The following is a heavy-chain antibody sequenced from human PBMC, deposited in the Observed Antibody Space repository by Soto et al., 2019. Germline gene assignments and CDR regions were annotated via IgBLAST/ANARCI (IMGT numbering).Heavy chain of an antibody. CDR2: IYHSGST. V-gene: IGHV4-30-2*01. J-gene: IGHJ4*02. D-gene: IGHD3-22*01. CDR1: GGSISSGGYS. CDR3: ARVGGYYDSSGPFDY. Sequence: SETLSLTCAVSGGSISSGGYSWSWIRQPPGKGLEWIGYIYHSGSTYYNPSLKSRVTISVDRSKNQFSLKLSSVTAADTAVYYCARVGGYYDSSGPFDYWGQGTLVTVSS.